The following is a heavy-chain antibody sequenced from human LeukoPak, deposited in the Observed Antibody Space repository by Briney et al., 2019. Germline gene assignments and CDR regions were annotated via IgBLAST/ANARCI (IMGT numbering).Heavy chain of an antibody. D-gene: IGHD4-17*01. CDR3: TRHDYGDSLKVDY. Sequence: SETLSPTSTVSGGSISGYYWSWIRQPPGKGLEWIGYIYYSGSTNYNPSLKSRVTISVDTSKNQFSLQLSSVTAADTAVYYCTRHDYGDSLKVDYWGQGTLVAVSS. CDR1: GGSISGYY. V-gene: IGHV4-59*01. CDR2: IYYSGST. J-gene: IGHJ4*02.